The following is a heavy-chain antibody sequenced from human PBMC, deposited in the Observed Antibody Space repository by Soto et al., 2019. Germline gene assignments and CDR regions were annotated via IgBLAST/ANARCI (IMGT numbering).Heavy chain of an antibody. CDR2: ISAYNGNT. J-gene: IGHJ3*02. Sequence: ASVKVSCKASGYTFTSYGISWVRQAPGQGLEWMGWISAYNGNTNYAQKLQGRVTMTTDTSTSTAYMELRSLRSDDTAVYYCARYRGGLGLTMIVVVIRPSDAFDIWGQGTMVTVSS. D-gene: IGHD3-22*01. CDR1: GYTFTSYG. CDR3: ARYRGGLGLTMIVVVIRPSDAFDI. V-gene: IGHV1-18*01.